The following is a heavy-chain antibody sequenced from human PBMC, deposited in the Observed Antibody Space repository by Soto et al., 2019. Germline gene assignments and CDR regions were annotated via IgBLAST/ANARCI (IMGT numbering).Heavy chain of an antibody. V-gene: IGHV4-34*01. Sequence: SETLSLTCAVYGGSFSGYYWSWIRQPPGKGLEWIGEINHSGSTNYNPSLKSRVTISVDTSKNQFSLKLSSVTAADTAVYYCARGFYSSSYYYYYYGMDVWGQGTTVTVSS. D-gene: IGHD6-6*01. CDR1: GGSFSGYY. CDR2: INHSGST. CDR3: ARGFYSSSYYYYYYGMDV. J-gene: IGHJ6*02.